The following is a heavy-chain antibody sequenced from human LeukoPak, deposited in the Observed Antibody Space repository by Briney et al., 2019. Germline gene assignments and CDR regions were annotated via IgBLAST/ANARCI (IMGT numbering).Heavy chain of an antibody. CDR3: AKRSYGSGSHDY. Sequence: SETLPLTCTVSGGSISSYYWSWLRQPPGKGLVWIGYIYYSGSTNYNPSLKSRVTISVDTSKNQFSLKLSSVTAADTAVYYCAKRSYGSGSHDYWGQGTLVTVSS. J-gene: IGHJ4*02. D-gene: IGHD3-10*01. CDR2: IYYSGST. V-gene: IGHV4-59*01. CDR1: GGSISSYY.